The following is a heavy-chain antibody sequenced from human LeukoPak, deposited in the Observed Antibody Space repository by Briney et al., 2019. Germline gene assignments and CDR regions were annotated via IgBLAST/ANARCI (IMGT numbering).Heavy chain of an antibody. J-gene: IGHJ4*02. Sequence: SETLSLTCTVSGGSISSYYWSWIRQPPGKGLEWIGYIYYSGSTNYNPSLKSRVTISVDTSKNQFSLKLSSVTAADTAVYYCASYGASNYYFDYWGQGTLVTVSS. CDR1: GGSISSYY. D-gene: IGHD4-17*01. V-gene: IGHV4-59*12. CDR2: IYYSGST. CDR3: ASYGASNYYFDY.